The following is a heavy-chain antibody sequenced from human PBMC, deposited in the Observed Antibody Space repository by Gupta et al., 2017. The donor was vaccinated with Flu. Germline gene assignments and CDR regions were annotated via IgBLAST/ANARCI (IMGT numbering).Heavy chain of an antibody. V-gene: IGHV1-2*02. D-gene: IGHD5-12*01. CDR3: AREGGYDLFPPHY. Sequence: RQAPGQGLEWMGWINPNSGGTNYAQKFQGRVTMTRDTSISTAYMELSRLRSDDTAVYYCAREGGYDLFPPHYWGQGTLVTVSS. CDR2: INPNSGGT. J-gene: IGHJ4*02.